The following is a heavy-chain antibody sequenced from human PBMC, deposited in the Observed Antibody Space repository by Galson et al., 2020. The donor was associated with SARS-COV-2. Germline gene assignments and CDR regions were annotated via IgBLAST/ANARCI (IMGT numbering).Heavy chain of an antibody. CDR1: GFTFDDYA. J-gene: IGHJ3*01. CDR3: AKDQIFGSTAGVGAFDR. CDR2: ISWDGGGT. V-gene: IGHV3-43D*04. Sequence: GGSLRLSCVASGFTFDDYAMHWVRQAPGKGLEWVSLISWDGGGTFYAESVKGRFTISRDNSNNSLYLHMNSVTGEDTAFYYCAKDQIFGSTAGVGAFDRWGQGTIVTV. D-gene: IGHD3-3*01.